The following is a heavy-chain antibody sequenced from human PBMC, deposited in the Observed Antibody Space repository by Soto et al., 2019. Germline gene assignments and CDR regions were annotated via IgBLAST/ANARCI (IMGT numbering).Heavy chain of an antibody. CDR1: GYSFTNDW. J-gene: IGHJ6*02. CDR3: ARHPHCSGGSCVHRNYYYYGMDV. CDR2: IYPGDSDT. D-gene: IGHD2-15*01. V-gene: IGHV5-51*01. Sequence: PVESLKSSCKGSGYSFTNDWIGWVRQMPGKGLEWMGIIYPGDSDTRYSPSFQGQVTISADKSISTAYLQWSSLKASDTAMYYCARHPHCSGGSCVHRNYYYYGMDVWGQGTTVTVSS.